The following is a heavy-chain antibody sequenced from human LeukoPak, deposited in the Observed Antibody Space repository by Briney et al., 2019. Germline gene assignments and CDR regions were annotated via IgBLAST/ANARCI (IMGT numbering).Heavy chain of an antibody. D-gene: IGHD2-21*01. J-gene: IGHJ3*02. Sequence: HPGGSLRLSCAASGFSFSSYAMSWVRQAPGKGLEWVSYITGSDGRTWYPDSVKGRLTISRDNSKNMLYPQMNNLRAEDTAVYYCARDRRFPDDVFDIWGQGTMVTVSS. CDR2: ITGSDGRT. CDR3: ARDRRFPDDVFDI. V-gene: IGHV3-23*01. CDR1: GFSFSSYA.